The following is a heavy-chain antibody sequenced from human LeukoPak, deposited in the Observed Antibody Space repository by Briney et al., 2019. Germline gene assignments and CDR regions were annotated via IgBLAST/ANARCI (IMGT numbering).Heavy chain of an antibody. CDR2: IRSKAYGGTT. D-gene: IGHD1-1*01. CDR1: GSTFSSYW. J-gene: IGHJ4*02. CDR3: TRDRNGDVWYFDY. V-gene: IGHV3-49*04. Sequence: PGGSLRLSCAASGSTFSSYWMHWVRQAPGKGLVWVGFIRSKAYGGTTEYAASVKGRFTISRDDSKSIAYLQMNSLKTEDTAVYYCTRDRNGDVWYFDYWGQGTLVTVSS.